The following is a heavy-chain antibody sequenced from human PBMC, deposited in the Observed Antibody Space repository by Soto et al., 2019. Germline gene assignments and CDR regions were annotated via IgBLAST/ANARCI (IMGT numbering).Heavy chain of an antibody. CDR3: ASSPLVDCGGDCYLDY. D-gene: IGHD2-21*02. V-gene: IGHV4-59*01. CDR1: GGSISTYY. J-gene: IGHJ4*02. Sequence: QVQLQESGPGLVKPSETLSLTCIVSGGSISTYYLSWIRQPPGKGLEWIGYMYYSGTTNYNPSLKSRVTISVDTSKNQFSLKLNSVSAADTAVYYCASSPLVDCGGDCYLDYWGQGTLVTVSS. CDR2: MYYSGTT.